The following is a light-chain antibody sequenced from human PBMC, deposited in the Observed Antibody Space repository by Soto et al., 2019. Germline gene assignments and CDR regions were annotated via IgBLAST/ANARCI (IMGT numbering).Light chain of an antibody. Sequence: QSVVTQPAPLSGASGQSVTISCTGTSSVVGGYNYVSWYQQHPGKAPKLMIYDVSNRPSGVSNRFSGSKSGNTASLTISGLQAEDEADYYCSSYTSSSSRVFGPGTKVTVL. CDR1: SSVVGGYNY. CDR3: SSYTSSSSRV. V-gene: IGLV2-14*01. J-gene: IGLJ1*01. CDR2: DVS.